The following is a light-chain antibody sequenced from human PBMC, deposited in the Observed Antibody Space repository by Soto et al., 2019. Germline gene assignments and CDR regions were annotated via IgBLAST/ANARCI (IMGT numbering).Light chain of an antibody. CDR3: CSYAGSTTTFVV. J-gene: IGLJ2*01. CDR1: SSDVGNYNL. CDR2: EAS. Sequence: QSALTQPASVSGSPGQSITISCTGTSSDVGNYNLVSWYQQHPGKAPKLIIYEASKRPSEVSNRFSGSKSGNTASLTISGLQAEDEADYYCCSYAGSTTTFVVFGGGTKLTVL. V-gene: IGLV2-23*01.